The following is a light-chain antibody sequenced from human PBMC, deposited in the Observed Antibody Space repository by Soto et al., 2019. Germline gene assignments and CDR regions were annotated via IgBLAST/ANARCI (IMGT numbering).Light chain of an antibody. V-gene: IGKV1D-13*01. CDR3: QQFNNYPLT. Sequence: AIQLTQSPSSLSASVGYRVTITFRASQGISSAVAWYQQKPGKPPKLLMYDASSLESGVPPRFSGSGSGTDFTLSISSLQPEDFATYYCQQFNNYPLTFGQGTRLEIK. CDR2: DAS. CDR1: QGISSA. J-gene: IGKJ5*01.